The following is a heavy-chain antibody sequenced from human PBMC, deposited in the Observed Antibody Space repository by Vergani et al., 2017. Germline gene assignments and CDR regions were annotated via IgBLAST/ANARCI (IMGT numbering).Heavy chain of an antibody. CDR2: INPSGGST. V-gene: IGHV1-46*03. J-gene: IGHJ3*02. Sequence: QLQLVQSGAEVKKPGASVKVSCKASGYTFTSYYMHWVRQAPGQGLEWMGIINPSGGSTSYAQKFQGRVTMTRDTSTSTVYMELSSLLSEDTAVYYCVRDKYEIAVAGARRGAFDIWGQGTMVTVSS. D-gene: IGHD6-13*01. CDR1: GYTFTSYY. CDR3: VRDKYEIAVAGARRGAFDI.